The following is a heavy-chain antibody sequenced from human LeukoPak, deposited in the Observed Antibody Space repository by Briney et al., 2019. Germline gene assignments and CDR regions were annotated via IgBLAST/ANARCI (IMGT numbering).Heavy chain of an antibody. CDR3: ARDDYYGSGSYYNNFDY. CDR1: GYSFSNYW. D-gene: IGHD3-10*01. V-gene: IGHV5-51*01. Sequence: GESLKISCKGSGYSFSNYWLAWVRQMPGKGLEWMGIIYPGDSDTRYSSSFQGQVTISADKSINTAYLQWSSLKASDTAMYYCARDDYYGSGSYYNNFDYWGQGTLVTVSS. CDR2: IYPGDSDT. J-gene: IGHJ4*02.